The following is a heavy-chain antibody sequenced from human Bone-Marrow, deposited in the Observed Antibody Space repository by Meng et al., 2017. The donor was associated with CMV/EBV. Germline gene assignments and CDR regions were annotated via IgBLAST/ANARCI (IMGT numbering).Heavy chain of an antibody. CDR2: ISSSGSTI. V-gene: IGHV3-11*04. Sequence: GGSLRLSCAASGFTFSDYYMSWIRQAPGKGLEWVSYISSSGSTIYYADSVKGRFTISRDNAKNSLYLQMNSLRAEDTAVYYCAKDLSGYSYGYYYGMDVWGQGTTVTVSS. CDR1: GFTFSDYY. CDR3: AKDLSGYSYGYYYGMDV. J-gene: IGHJ6*02. D-gene: IGHD5-18*01.